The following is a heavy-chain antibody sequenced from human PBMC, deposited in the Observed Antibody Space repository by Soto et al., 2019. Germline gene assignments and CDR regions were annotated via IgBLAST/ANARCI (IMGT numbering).Heavy chain of an antibody. CDR1: GGSISSGNYY. D-gene: IGHD5-12*01. Sequence: QVQLQESGQGLVKPSETLSLACTVSGGSISSGNYYWSWIRQPPGKGLEWIGYISHTGIPFYNPSLKSRLTISRDTFKNQFSLKLASVTAADTAVYYCAREVGYTGYDWAYWGQGTLVTVSS. CDR3: AREVGYTGYDWAY. J-gene: IGHJ4*02. CDR2: ISHTGIP. V-gene: IGHV4-30-4*01.